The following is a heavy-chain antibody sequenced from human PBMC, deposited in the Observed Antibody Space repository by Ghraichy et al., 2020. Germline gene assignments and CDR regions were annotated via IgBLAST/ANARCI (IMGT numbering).Heavy chain of an antibody. V-gene: IGHV3-53*01. D-gene: IGHD6-13*01. CDR1: GFTVSSNY. CDR2: IYSGGST. J-gene: IGHJ5*02. Sequence: GESLNISCAASGFTVSSNYMSWVRQAPGKGLEWVSVIYSGGSTYYADSVKGRFTISRDNSKNTLYLQMNSLRAEDTAVYYCARVGAAAGTQWFDPWGQGTLVTVSS. CDR3: ARVGAAAGTQWFDP.